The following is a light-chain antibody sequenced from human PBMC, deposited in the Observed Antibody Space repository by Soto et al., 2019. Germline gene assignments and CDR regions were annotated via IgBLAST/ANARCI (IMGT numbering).Light chain of an antibody. V-gene: IGKV3-15*01. CDR1: QKVLSD. Sequence: EILLTQSPATLSVSPGETATLSCRASQKVLSDLAWYQQKPGQAPRLLVYGATTRATDAPAKFRGRGSGTEFSLTISSLQSEDSATYYCQQYRSWLRTFGQGSKVEI. CDR3: QQYRSWLRT. CDR2: GAT. J-gene: IGKJ1*01.